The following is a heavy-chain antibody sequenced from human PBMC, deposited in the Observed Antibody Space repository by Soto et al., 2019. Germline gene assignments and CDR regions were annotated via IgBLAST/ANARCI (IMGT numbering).Heavy chain of an antibody. CDR1: GYTFTGYY. V-gene: IGHV1-2*04. D-gene: IGHD6-19*01. CDR2: INPNSGGT. CDR3: ARDHSYSSGWSKGSIWFDP. J-gene: IGHJ5*02. Sequence: ASVKVSCKASGYTFTGYYMHWVRQAPGQGLEWMGWINPNSGGTNYAQKNQGWVTMTRDTSISTAYMELSRLRSDDTAVYYCARDHSYSSGWSKGSIWFDPWGQGTLVTVSS.